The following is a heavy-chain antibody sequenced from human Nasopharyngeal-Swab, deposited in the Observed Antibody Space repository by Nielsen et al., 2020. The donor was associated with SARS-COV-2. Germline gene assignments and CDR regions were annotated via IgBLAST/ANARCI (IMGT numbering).Heavy chain of an antibody. Sequence: GESLKISCMASGYSFVNHWIGWVRQKPRKGLEWMGMVYPGHSEVAYSPSFQGQVTLSADKSTNTAYLQWKRLRASDSAMYFCARRAARDGYNYEVDPWGQGTLVTVSS. CDR3: ARRAARDGYNYEVDP. J-gene: IGHJ5*02. CDR1: GYSFVNHW. CDR2: VYPGHSEV. V-gene: IGHV5-51*01. D-gene: IGHD5-24*01.